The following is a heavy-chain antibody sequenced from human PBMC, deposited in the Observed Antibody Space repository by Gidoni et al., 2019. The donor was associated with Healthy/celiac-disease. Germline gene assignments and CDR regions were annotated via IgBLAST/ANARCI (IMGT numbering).Heavy chain of an antibody. D-gene: IGHD3-22*01. CDR2: ISGSGGST. J-gene: IGHJ4*02. CDR1: GFTFSSYA. CDR3: AKVDRSYYYDSSGYYSDY. V-gene: IGHV3-23*01. Sequence: EVQLLESGGGLVQTGGSLRLSCAASGFTFSSYAMSWVRQAPGKGLEWVSAISGSGGSTYYADSVKGRFTISRDNSKNTLYLQMNSLRAEDTSVYYCAKVDRSYYYDSSGYYSDYWGQGTLVTVSS.